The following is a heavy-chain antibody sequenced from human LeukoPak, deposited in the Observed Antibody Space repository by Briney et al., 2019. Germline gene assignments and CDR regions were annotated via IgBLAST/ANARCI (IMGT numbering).Heavy chain of an antibody. V-gene: IGHV3-33*01. Sequence: GGYLRLSCAASGFTFSTYGMNWVRQAPGKGLEWVAIIWYDGNNKYYADSVKGRFTISRDNAKNSLYLQMNSLRAEDTAVYYCARDRWELLVGEPGGFDYWGQGTLVTVSS. CDR1: GFTFSTYG. CDR2: IWYDGNNK. J-gene: IGHJ4*02. CDR3: ARDRWELLVGEPGGFDY. D-gene: IGHD1-26*01.